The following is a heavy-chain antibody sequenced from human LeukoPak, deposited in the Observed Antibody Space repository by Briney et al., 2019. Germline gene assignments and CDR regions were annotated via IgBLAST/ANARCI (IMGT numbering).Heavy chain of an antibody. CDR2: ISGSGGST. Sequence: PGGSLRLSCAASGFTFSSYAMSWVRQALGKGLEWVSAISGSGGSTYYADSVKGRFTISRDNSKNTLYLQMNSLRAEDTAVYYCAKDRERTVAEPSDYWGQGTLVTVSS. CDR1: GFTFSSYA. D-gene: IGHD4-23*01. V-gene: IGHV3-23*01. J-gene: IGHJ4*02. CDR3: AKDRERTVAEPSDY.